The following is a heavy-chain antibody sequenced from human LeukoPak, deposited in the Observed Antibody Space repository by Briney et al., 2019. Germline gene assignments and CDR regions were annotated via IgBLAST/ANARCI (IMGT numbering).Heavy chain of an antibody. CDR3: TKDGTRYCSVGSCYGGFDY. CDR2: ISGSGDNT. CDR1: GFTFRSYA. V-gene: IGHV3-23*01. J-gene: IGHJ4*02. Sequence: GGSLRLSCAASGFTFRSYAMSWVRQAPGKGLEGVSVISGSGDNTYYADSVKGRFTISRDNSKNTLYLQMNSLIPEDTAVYYCTKDGTRYCSVGSCYGGFDYWGQGTLVTFSS. D-gene: IGHD2-15*01.